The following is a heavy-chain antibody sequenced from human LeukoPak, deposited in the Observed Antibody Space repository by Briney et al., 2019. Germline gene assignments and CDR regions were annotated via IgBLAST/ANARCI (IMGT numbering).Heavy chain of an antibody. CDR3: ARETRGSNVVVLPATAHFQH. Sequence: GASVKVSCKASGYTFTSYYMHWVRQAPGQGLEWMGIINPSGGSTSYAQKFQGRVTMTRDTSTSTVYMELSSLRSEDTAVYYCARETRGSNVVVLPATAHFQHWGQGTLVTVSS. V-gene: IGHV1-46*01. J-gene: IGHJ1*01. D-gene: IGHD2-15*01. CDR2: INPSGGST. CDR1: GYTFTSYY.